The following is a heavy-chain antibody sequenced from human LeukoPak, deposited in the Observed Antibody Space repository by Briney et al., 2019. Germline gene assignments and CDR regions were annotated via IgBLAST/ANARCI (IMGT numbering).Heavy chain of an antibody. CDR2: IGYDGSAK. V-gene: IGHV3-30*02. CDR1: GVTFSPYA. J-gene: IGHJ4*02. Sequence: GGSLRLSCAASGVTFSPYAMNWVRQAPGKGLEWVAFIGYDGSAKYYVDSVKGRFTISRDNSKNTLSLQMNSLRTEESALYYCPKGPSPGNVPHFDYWGQGTRVIVSS. D-gene: IGHD4-23*01. CDR3: PKGPSPGNVPHFDY.